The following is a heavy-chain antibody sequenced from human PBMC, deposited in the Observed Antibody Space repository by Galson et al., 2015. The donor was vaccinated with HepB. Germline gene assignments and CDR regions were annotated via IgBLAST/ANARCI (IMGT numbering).Heavy chain of an antibody. CDR2: IYSGGST. D-gene: IGHD3-9*01. Sequence: SLRLSCAASGFTVSSNYMSWVRQAPGKGLEWVSVIYSGGSTYYADSVKGRFTISRDNSKNTLYLQMNSLRAEDTAVYYCARASYVLRYFDNLYYFDYWGQGTLVTVSS. J-gene: IGHJ4*02. CDR1: GFTVSSNY. CDR3: ARASYVLRYFDNLYYFDY. V-gene: IGHV3-66*01.